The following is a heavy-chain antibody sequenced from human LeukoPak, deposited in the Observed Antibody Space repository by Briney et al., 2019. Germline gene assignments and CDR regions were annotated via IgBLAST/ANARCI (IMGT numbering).Heavy chain of an antibody. CDR2: IYTSGST. J-gene: IGHJ4*02. D-gene: IGHD1-1*01. CDR3: ARPNWNDLHLDY. Sequence: PSETLSLTCTVSGGSISSGSYYWSWIRQPAGKGLEWIGRIYTSGSTNYNPSLKSRVTISVDTSKNQFSLRLSSVTAADTAVYYCARPNWNDLHLDYWGQGTLVTVSS. V-gene: IGHV4-61*02. CDR1: GGSISSGSYY.